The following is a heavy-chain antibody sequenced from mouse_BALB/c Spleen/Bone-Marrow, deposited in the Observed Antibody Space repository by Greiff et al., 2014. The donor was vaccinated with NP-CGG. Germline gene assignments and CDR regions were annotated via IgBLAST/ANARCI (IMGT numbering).Heavy chain of an antibody. J-gene: IGHJ4*01. CDR3: TRRDRYDYYGVDY. D-gene: IGHD2-14*01. CDR2: IYPSDSYS. V-gene: IGHV1-69*02. Sequence: VQLQESGAELVRPGASVKVSCKASGYTFTNYWINWVRQRPGQGLEWIGNIYPSDSYSNYNQKFKDKATLTVDKSSSTACMQLSSPTSEDSAVYYCTRRDRYDYYGVDYWGQGTSVTVSS. CDR1: GYTFTNYW.